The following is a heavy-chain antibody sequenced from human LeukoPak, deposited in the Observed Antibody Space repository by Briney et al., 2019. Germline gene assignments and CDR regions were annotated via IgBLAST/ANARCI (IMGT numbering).Heavy chain of an antibody. CDR3: AKLSDY. V-gene: IGHV3-48*01. J-gene: IGHJ4*02. D-gene: IGHD2/OR15-2a*01. CDR2: ISSSSSTI. Sequence: PGGSLRLSCAASGFTFSAYNMIWVRQAPGKGLEWVSYISSSSSTIYYADSVKGRFTISRDNAMNSLYLQMNSLRAEDTAVYYCAKLSDYWGQGTLVTVSS. CDR1: GFTFSAYN.